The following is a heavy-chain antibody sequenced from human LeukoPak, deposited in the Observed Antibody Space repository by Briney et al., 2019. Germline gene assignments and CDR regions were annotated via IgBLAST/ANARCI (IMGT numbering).Heavy chain of an antibody. CDR2: ISGSGGDT. CDR3: TRNIVPAANFDY. D-gene: IGHD2-2*01. CDR1: GFTFSSYA. Sequence: PGGSLRLSCAPSGFTFSSYAMSWVRQAPGKGLEWVSAISGSGGDTYYADSVKGRFTISRDNSKNTLYLQMNSLRAEDTAVYYCTRNIVPAANFDYWGQGTLVTVSS. J-gene: IGHJ4*02. V-gene: IGHV3-23*01.